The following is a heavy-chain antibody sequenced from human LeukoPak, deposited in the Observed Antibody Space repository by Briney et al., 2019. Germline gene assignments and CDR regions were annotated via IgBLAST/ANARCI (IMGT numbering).Heavy chain of an antibody. J-gene: IGHJ4*02. V-gene: IGHV1-69*06. Sequence: SVKVSCKASGGTFSSYAISWVRQAPGQGLEWMGGIIPIFGTANYAQKFQGRVTITADKSTSTAYMELSSLRSEDTAVYYCAFATYYYDSSGYYHFDYWGQGTLVTVSS. D-gene: IGHD3-22*01. CDR1: GGTFSSYA. CDR3: AFATYYYDSSGYYHFDY. CDR2: IIPIFGTA.